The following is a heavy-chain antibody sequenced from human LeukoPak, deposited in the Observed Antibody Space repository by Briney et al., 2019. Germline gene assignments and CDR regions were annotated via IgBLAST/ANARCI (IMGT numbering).Heavy chain of an antibody. CDR3: ARGGITIFYTLFY. CDR2: IHHSGNT. Sequence: SETLSLTCLVSGDSISSDYYWGWIRQSPGKGLEWIGSIHHSGNTYYNPSLKRRVTLSVYTSKNHFSLRLNSVAAADAAVYYCARGGITIFYTLFYWGQGTLVTVSS. V-gene: IGHV4-38-2*02. D-gene: IGHD3-9*01. CDR1: GDSISSDYY. J-gene: IGHJ4*02.